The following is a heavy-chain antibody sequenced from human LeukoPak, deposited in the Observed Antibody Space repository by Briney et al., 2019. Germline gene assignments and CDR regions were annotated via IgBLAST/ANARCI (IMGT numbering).Heavy chain of an antibody. Sequence: GGSLRLSCAASGFTFSSYAMSWVRHAPGEGLERVSAISGSGGSTYYADSVKGRFTISRDNSKNTLYLQMNSLRAEDTAVYYCARYSSSWYRTYFDYWGQGTLVTVSS. V-gene: IGHV3-23*01. D-gene: IGHD6-13*01. CDR3: ARYSSSWYRTYFDY. CDR2: ISGSGGST. J-gene: IGHJ4*02. CDR1: GFTFSSYA.